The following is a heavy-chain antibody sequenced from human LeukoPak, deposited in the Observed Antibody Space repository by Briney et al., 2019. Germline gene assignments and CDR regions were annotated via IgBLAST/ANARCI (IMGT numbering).Heavy chain of an antibody. Sequence: ASVKVSCKVSGYTLTELSMHWVRQAPGKGLEWMGGFDPEDGETIYAQKFQGRVTMTEDTSTDTAYMELSSLRSEDTAVYYCAEVRGGGPYYYDSSGYYFGWGQGTLVTAPS. CDR2: FDPEDGET. D-gene: IGHD3-22*01. V-gene: IGHV1-24*01. J-gene: IGHJ4*02. CDR3: AEVRGGGPYYYDSSGYYFG. CDR1: GYTLTELS.